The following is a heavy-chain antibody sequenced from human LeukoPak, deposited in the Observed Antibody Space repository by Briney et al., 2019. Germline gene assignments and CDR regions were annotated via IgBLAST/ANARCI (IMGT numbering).Heavy chain of an antibody. CDR1: GFTFDDYA. Sequence: GGSLRLSCAASGFTFDDYAMHWVRQAPGKGLEWVSGITWNSNSIDYADSVKGRFTISRDNAKNSLYLQMNSLRAEDTAVYYCAELGITMIGGVWGKGTTVTISS. CDR2: ITWNSNSI. CDR3: AELGITMIGGV. J-gene: IGHJ6*04. V-gene: IGHV3-9*01. D-gene: IGHD3-10*02.